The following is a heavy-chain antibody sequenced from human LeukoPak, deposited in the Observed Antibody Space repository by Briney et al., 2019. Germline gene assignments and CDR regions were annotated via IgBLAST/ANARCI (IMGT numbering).Heavy chain of an antibody. CDR1: GASISSYY. D-gene: IGHD1-26*01. Sequence: SETLSLTCTVSGASISSYYWSWIRRPPGKGLEWIGYIHYSGSTNYNPSLKSRVTISIDTSKNQFSLKLSSVTAADTAVYYCARGGYSGTYAFDYWGQGTLVTVSS. CDR2: IHYSGST. V-gene: IGHV4-59*01. J-gene: IGHJ4*02. CDR3: ARGGYSGTYAFDY.